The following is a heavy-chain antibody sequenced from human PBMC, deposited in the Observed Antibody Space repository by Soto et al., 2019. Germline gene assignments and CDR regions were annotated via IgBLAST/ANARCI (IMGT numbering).Heavy chain of an antibody. D-gene: IGHD6-19*01. Sequence: GGSLRLSCAASGFTFSSYAMHWVRQAPGKGLEYVSAISSNGGSTYYANSMKGRFTISRDNSKNTLYLQMGSLRAEDMAVYYCCTVAPSGYWGQGTLVTVSS. V-gene: IGHV3-64*01. J-gene: IGHJ4*02. CDR3: CTVAPSGY. CDR2: ISSNGGST. CDR1: GFTFSSYA.